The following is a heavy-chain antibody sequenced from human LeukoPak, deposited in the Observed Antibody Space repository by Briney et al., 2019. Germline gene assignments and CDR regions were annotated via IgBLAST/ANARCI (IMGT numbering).Heavy chain of an antibody. V-gene: IGHV1-2*02. CDR2: INPNSGGT. D-gene: IGHD6-13*01. CDR3: ARDSSSWYEYLNWFDP. J-gene: IGHJ5*02. Sequence: EASVKVSCKASGYTFTGYYMHWVRQAPGQGLEWMGWINPNSGGTNYAQKFQGRVTMTRDTSISTVYMELSRLRSDDTAVYYCARDSSSWYEYLNWFDPWGQGTLVTVSS. CDR1: GYTFTGYY.